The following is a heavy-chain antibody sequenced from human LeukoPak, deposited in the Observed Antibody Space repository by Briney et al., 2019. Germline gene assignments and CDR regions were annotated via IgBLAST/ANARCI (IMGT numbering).Heavy chain of an antibody. D-gene: IGHD1-26*01. J-gene: IGHJ4*02. Sequence: GGSLRLSCAASGFTYTSYSMNWVRQAPGKGLEWVSTISGGGGSTYYADSVKGRFTISRDNSKNTLYLQVNSLRAEDTAVYYCAKGGKWDVTPFDYRGPGTLVTVSS. CDR3: AKGGKWDVTPFDY. V-gene: IGHV3-23*01. CDR2: ISGGGGST. CDR1: GFTYTSYS.